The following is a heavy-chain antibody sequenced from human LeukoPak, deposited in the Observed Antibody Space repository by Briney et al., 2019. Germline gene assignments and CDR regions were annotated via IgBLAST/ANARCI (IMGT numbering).Heavy chain of an antibody. CDR1: GYAFTSYN. V-gene: IGHV1-3*01. D-gene: IGHD3-3*01. J-gene: IGHJ6*02. CDR2: INAGNGNT. Sequence: GASVKVSCKASGYAFTSYNIHWVRQAPGQRPEWMGWINAGNGNTKYSQKFQGRVTITRDTSASIAHMEMSSLRSEDTAVYYCARDSESHMVWSYYGMDVWGQGTSVTVSS. CDR3: ARDSESHMVWSYYGMDV.